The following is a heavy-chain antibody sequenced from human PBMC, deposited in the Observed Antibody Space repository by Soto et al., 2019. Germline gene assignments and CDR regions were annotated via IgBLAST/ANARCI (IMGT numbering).Heavy chain of an antibody. J-gene: IGHJ4*02. D-gene: IGHD6-13*01. Sequence: HGGSQRLSSAVSELTFVSYAMRLVRQGPGKGLEWVSTISGSGGSTYYADSVKGRFTISRDNSRDTLCLQMNNLRVEDTAVYYCAKGTVGSTLQPYYFDFWGQGNRVTVSA. CDR1: ELTFVSYA. V-gene: IGHV3-23*01. CDR2: ISGSGGST. CDR3: AKGTVGSTLQPYYFDF.